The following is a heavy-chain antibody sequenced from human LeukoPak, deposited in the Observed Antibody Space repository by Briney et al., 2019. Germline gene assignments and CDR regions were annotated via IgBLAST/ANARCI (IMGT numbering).Heavy chain of an antibody. V-gene: IGHV1-18*04. Sequence: GASVKVSCKASGYTFTSYGISWVRQAPGQGLEWMGWISAYNGNTNYAQKLQGRVTMTTDTSTSTAYMELRSLRSDDTAVYYCARAPPEVRFLEWFYYYYGMDVWGQGTTVTVSS. CDR1: GYTFTSYG. CDR2: ISAYNGNT. J-gene: IGHJ6*02. D-gene: IGHD3-3*01. CDR3: ARAPPEVRFLEWFYYYYGMDV.